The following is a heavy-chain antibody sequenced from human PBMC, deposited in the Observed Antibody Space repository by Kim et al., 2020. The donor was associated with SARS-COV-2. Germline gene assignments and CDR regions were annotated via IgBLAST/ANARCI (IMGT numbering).Heavy chain of an antibody. V-gene: IGHV3-11*01. J-gene: IGHJ4*02. CDR3: ARDHSAHCSGGSCYFNY. D-gene: IGHD2-15*01. Sequence: VKGRFTISRDNANDLLFLQMNSLRADDTAMYYCARDHSAHCSGGSCYFNYWGQGTLVTVSS.